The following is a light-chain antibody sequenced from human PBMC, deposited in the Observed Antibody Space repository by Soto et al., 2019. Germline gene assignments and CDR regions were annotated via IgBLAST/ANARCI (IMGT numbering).Light chain of an antibody. Sequence: EIVMTQSPGTLSLSPGERATLSCRASQSVSSRLAWYQQKPGQAPRLLISGASSRATGIPDRFSGSGSGTDFTLTISRLEPADFALYYCQHYVDRSQITLGQGTRLEIK. CDR2: GAS. CDR1: QSVSSR. J-gene: IGKJ5*01. CDR3: QHYVDRSQIT. V-gene: IGKV3-20*01.